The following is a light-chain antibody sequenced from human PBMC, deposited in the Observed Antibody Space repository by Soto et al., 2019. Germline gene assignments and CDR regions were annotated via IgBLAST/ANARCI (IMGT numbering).Light chain of an antibody. CDR1: QNVNNN. V-gene: IGKV3-15*01. CDR2: GAS. Sequence: EIVMTQSPASLSVSPGERATLSCRASQNVNNNLAWYQQKPGQAPRLLIHGASTRASGIPGTFSGSGSGTEFTLTISSLQSADPAVYYCQQYLSWPLTFGGGTKVEIK. CDR3: QQYLSWPLT. J-gene: IGKJ4*01.